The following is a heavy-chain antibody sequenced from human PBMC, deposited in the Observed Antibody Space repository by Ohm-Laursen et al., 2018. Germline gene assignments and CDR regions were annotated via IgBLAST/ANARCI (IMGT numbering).Heavy chain of an antibody. D-gene: IGHD6-6*01. Sequence: SLRLSCAASGFTFDDYAMHWVRQAPGKGLEWVSGISWNSGSIDYADSVKGRFTISRDNSKNTLYLQMNSLRAEDTAVYYCAKTLGGSIAARRHYYYYYGMDVWGQGTTVTVSS. CDR3: AKTLGGSIAARRHYYYYYGMDV. V-gene: IGHV3-9*01. CDR2: ISWNSGSI. CDR1: GFTFDDYA. J-gene: IGHJ6*02.